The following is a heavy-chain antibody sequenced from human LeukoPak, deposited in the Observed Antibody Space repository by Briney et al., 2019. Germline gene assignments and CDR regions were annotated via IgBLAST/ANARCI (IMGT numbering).Heavy chain of an antibody. CDR2: ISYDGSNK. V-gene: IGHV3-30*03. CDR3: ARPPLEYSSGWYDY. Sequence: GGSLRLSCAASGFTFSSYGMHWVRQAPGKGLEWVAVISYDGSNKYYADSVKGRFTISRDNSKNTLYLQMNSLRAEDTAVYYCARPPLEYSSGWYDYWGQGTLVTVSS. D-gene: IGHD6-19*01. CDR1: GFTFSSYG. J-gene: IGHJ4*02.